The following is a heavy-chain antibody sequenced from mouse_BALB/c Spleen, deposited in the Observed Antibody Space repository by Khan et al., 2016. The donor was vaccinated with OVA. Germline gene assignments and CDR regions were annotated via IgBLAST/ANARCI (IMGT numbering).Heavy chain of an antibody. J-gene: IGHJ3*01. V-gene: IGHV2-6-7*01. CDR3: SRELRLGGFAY. CDR2: IWGDGST. Sequence: QVQLKESGPGLVAPSQSLSITCTVSGFSLNGFGINWVRQPPGKGLEWLGMIWGDGSTDYNSALKSRLSISKDNSKSQVFLKMNSLQTDDTARYYCSRELRLGGFAYWGQGTLVTVAA. CDR1: GFSLNGFG. D-gene: IGHD1-2*01.